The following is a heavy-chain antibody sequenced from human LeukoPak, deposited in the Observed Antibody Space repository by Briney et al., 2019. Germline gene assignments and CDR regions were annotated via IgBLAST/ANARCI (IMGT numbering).Heavy chain of an antibody. J-gene: IGHJ4*02. CDR1: GFTFSTYW. V-gene: IGHV3-74*01. Sequence: GGSLRLSCAASGFTFSTYWMHWVRQTPGKGLVWVSRIKPDRSSTAYADSVKGRFTISRDNARNTLYLQLNSLGAEDTAIDYCARVSSLWSFDYWGQGTLVTVSS. CDR2: IKPDRSST. CDR3: ARVSSLWSFDY. D-gene: IGHD3-10*01.